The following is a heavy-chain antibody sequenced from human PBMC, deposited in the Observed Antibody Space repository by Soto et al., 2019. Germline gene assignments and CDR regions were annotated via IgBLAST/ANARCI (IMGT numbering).Heavy chain of an antibody. V-gene: IGHV3-33*01. CDR3: ARGSGGNSRYYFDY. D-gene: IGHD2-21*02. Sequence: QVQLVESGGGVVQPGRSLRLSCAASGFTFNRHGRHRVRQAPGRGLEWVASIWSDGTNQYYAESVKGRFTFSRDNSKNTLSLQMNSLRPEDTAVYYCARGSGGNSRYYFDYWGQGALVTVSS. CDR1: GFTFNRHG. CDR2: IWSDGTNQ. J-gene: IGHJ4*02.